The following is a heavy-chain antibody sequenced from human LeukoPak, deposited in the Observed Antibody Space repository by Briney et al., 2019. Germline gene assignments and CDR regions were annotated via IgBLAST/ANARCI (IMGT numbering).Heavy chain of an antibody. V-gene: IGHV4-59*01. CDR2: IYYSGST. CDR3: ARVPGGWGSGWFDP. D-gene: IGHD7-27*01. Sequence: KSSETLSLTCTVSGGSISSYYWSWIRRPPGKGLEWIGYIYYSGSTNYNPSLKSRVTISVDTSKNQFSLKLSSVTAADTAVYYCARVPGGWGSGWFDPWGQGTLVTVSS. J-gene: IGHJ5*02. CDR1: GGSISSYY.